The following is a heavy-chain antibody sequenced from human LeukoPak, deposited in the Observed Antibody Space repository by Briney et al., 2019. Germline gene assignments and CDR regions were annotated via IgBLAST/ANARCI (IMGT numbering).Heavy chain of an antibody. J-gene: IGHJ6*03. D-gene: IGHD6-13*01. V-gene: IGHV3-21*01. Sequence: PGGSLRLSCAASGITFSRYSMNWVRQAPGKGLEWVSSISSSSSYIYYADSVKGRFTISRDNDKNSLYLQMNSLRAEDTAVYYCARDGIAAADREVDYYYYMDVWGKGATVTVSS. CDR1: GITFSRYS. CDR3: ARDGIAAADREVDYYYYMDV. CDR2: ISSSSSYI.